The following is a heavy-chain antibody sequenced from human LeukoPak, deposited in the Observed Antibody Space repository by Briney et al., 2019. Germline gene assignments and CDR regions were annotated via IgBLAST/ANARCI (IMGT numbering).Heavy chain of an antibody. V-gene: IGHV2-70*04. D-gene: IGHD3-22*01. J-gene: IGHJ4*02. Sequence: ESGPALVKPTQTLTLTCTFSGFSLSTSGMRVSWIRQPPGKALQWLARIDWDDDKFYSTSLKTRLTISKDTSKNQVVPTMTNMDPVDTATYYCALGYYYDSSGYYGYFDYWGQGTLVTVSS. CDR3: ALGYYYDSSGYYGYFDY. CDR1: GFSLSTSGMR. CDR2: IDWDDDK.